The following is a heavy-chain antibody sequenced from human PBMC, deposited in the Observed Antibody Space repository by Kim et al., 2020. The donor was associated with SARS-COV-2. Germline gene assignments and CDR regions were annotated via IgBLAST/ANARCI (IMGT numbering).Heavy chain of an antibody. D-gene: IGHD6-13*01. Sequence: SVKVSCKASGGTFSSYAISWVRQAPGQGLEWMGGIIPIFGTANYAQKFQGRVTITADESTSTAYMELSSLRSEDTAVYYCARDLSLGEAGRGAFDIWGQGTMVTVSS. J-gene: IGHJ3*02. CDR1: GGTFSSYA. CDR2: IIPIFGTA. V-gene: IGHV1-69*13. CDR3: ARDLSLGEAGRGAFDI.